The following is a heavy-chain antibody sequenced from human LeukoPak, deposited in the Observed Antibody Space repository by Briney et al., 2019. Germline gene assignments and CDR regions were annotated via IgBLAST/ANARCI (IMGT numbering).Heavy chain of an antibody. CDR3: VRDRDGYNY. CDR2: IDTDGSTT. D-gene: IGHD5-24*01. J-gene: IGHJ4*02. CDR1: GFTSSNSL. V-gene: IGHV3-74*01. Sequence: PGGSQRLSCAASGFTSSNSLMHWVRQVPGKGLVWVARIDTDGSTTHYAASVKGRFTISRDNAKNTLYLQMNTLRAEDTAVYYCVRDRDGYNYWGQGTLVTVSS.